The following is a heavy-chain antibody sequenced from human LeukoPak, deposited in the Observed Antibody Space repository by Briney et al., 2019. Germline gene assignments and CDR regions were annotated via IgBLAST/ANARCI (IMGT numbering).Heavy chain of an antibody. J-gene: IGHJ6*03. D-gene: IGHD2-21*01. Sequence: SETLSLTCTVSGGSISSYYWSWIRQPPGKGLEWIGYIYYSGSTNYNPSLKSRVTISVDTSKDQFSLKLSSVTAADTAVYYCARDVEEGFNYYYMDVWGKGTTVTVSS. V-gene: IGHV4-59*01. CDR2: IYYSGST. CDR3: ARDVEEGFNYYYMDV. CDR1: GGSISSYY.